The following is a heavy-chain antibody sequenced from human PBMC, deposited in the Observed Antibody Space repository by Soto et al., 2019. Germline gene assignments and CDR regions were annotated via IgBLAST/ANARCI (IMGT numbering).Heavy chain of an antibody. V-gene: IGHV3-30-3*01. J-gene: IGHJ4*02. CDR2: MSYDGS. D-gene: IGHD3-16*01. CDR3: ARDGGAY. CDR1: GFTFSSYA. Sequence: QVQLVESGGGVVQPGRSLRLSCAAYGFTFSSYAMHWVRRAPGKGLEWMAVMSYDGSNSVKGRFTISRDNSKNTLYLQMNSLRPEDTALYYCARDGGAYWGQGTLVIVSS.